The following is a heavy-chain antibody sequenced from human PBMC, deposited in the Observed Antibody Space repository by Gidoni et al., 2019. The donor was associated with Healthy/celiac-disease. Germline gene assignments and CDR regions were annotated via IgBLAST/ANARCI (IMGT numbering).Heavy chain of an antibody. CDR1: GFTFSSYE. J-gene: IGHJ5*02. V-gene: IGHV3-48*03. CDR2: ISSSGSTI. Sequence: EVQLVESGGGLVQPGGSLRLSCAASGFTFSSYEMNWVRQAQGKGLEWVSYISSSGSTIYYADSVKGRFTISRDNAKNSLYLQMNSLRAEDTAVYDCARQSLEGDTPQFDPWGQGTLVTVSS. CDR3: ARQSLEGDTPQFDP. D-gene: IGHD3-16*01.